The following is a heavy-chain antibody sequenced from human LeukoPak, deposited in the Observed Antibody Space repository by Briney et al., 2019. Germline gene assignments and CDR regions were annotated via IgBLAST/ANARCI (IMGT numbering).Heavy chain of an antibody. Sequence: ASVKVSCKASGGTFTSYGIGWVRQAPGQGLEWMGWISAYNGNTNYAQKLQGRVTMTTDTSTSTAYMELRSLRSDDTAVYYCARAGYYDSSGYLNWFDPWGQGTLVTVSS. CDR2: ISAYNGNT. CDR1: GGTFTSYG. J-gene: IGHJ5*02. D-gene: IGHD3-22*01. CDR3: ARAGYYDSSGYLNWFDP. V-gene: IGHV1-18*01.